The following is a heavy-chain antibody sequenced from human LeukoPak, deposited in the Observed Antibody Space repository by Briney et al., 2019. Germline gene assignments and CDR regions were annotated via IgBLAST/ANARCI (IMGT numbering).Heavy chain of an antibody. V-gene: IGHV1-69*01. CDR1: GGTFSSYA. CDR2: IIPIFGTA. D-gene: IGHD6-6*01. J-gene: IGHJ4*02. Sequence: SVKVSCNAPGGTFSSYAISWVRQAPGQGLEWMGGIIPIFGTANYAQKFQGRVTITADESTSTAYMELSSLRSEDTAVYYCAREAGEQLFSGGGDGFDYWGQGALVTVSS. CDR3: AREAGEQLFSGGGDGFDY.